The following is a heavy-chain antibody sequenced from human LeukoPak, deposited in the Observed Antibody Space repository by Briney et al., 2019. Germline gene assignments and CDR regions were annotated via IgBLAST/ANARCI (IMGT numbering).Heavy chain of an antibody. Sequence: GGSLRLSCAASGFSFTTYWMTWVRQAPGKGLEWVANIKHDGSEKYFVDSVKGRFTISRDNYRNTLYLQMNSLRAEDTAVYYCAKGRPGELWGQGTLVTVSS. J-gene: IGHJ4*02. CDR2: IKHDGSEK. V-gene: IGHV3-7*01. CDR1: GFSFTTYW. CDR3: AKGRPGEL. D-gene: IGHD1-7*01.